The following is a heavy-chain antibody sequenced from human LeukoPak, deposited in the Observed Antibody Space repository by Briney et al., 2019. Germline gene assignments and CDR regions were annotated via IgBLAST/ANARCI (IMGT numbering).Heavy chain of an antibody. V-gene: IGHV3-66*01. CDR1: GGSTSSGSYY. Sequence: ETLSLTCTVSGGSTSSGSYYWSWVRQAPGKGLEWVSVIYSGGSTYYADSVKGRFTISRDNSKNTLYLQMNSLRAEDTAVYYCARLDYGDRTPDYWGQGTLVTVSS. CDR2: IYSGGST. D-gene: IGHD4-17*01. CDR3: ARLDYGDRTPDY. J-gene: IGHJ4*02.